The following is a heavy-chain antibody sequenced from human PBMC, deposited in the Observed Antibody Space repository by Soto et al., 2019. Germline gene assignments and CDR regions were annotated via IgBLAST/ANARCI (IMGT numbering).Heavy chain of an antibody. CDR3: TKDATGHIASDF. CDR1: GFAFSNCA. J-gene: IGHJ4*02. Sequence: GGSLRLSCAASGFAFSNCAMSWVRQAPGKGLEWVSTIKTSGDTTFYADPVKGRFTTSIDDSKNTLYLQMNSLRAEDTATYYCTKDATGHIASDFWGQGTPLTVSS. V-gene: IGHV3-23*05. D-gene: IGHD1-1*01. CDR2: IKTSGDTT.